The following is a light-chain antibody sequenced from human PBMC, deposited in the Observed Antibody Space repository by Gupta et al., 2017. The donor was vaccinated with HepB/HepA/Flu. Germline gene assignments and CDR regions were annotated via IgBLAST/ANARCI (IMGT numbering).Light chain of an antibody. CDR2: GAS. Sequence: EIVLTQSPGTLSLSPGERATPSCRASQSVSSSYLAWYQQKPGQAPRLLLYGASSRATGIPDRFSGSGSGTVFTLTISRLEPEDFAVYYCQQYGSFAITFGQGTRLEIK. CDR1: QSVSSSY. CDR3: QQYGSFAIT. J-gene: IGKJ5*01. V-gene: IGKV3-20*01.